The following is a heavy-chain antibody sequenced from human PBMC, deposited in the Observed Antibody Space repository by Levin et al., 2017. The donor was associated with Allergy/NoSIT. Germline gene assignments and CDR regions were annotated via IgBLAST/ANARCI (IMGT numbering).Heavy chain of an antibody. J-gene: IGHJ6*02. V-gene: IGHV3-13*01. D-gene: IGHD1-7*01. CDR1: GFTFSSYD. CDR2: IGTAGDT. CDR3: ARGLAEGTTLSPLGMDV. Sequence: GGSLRLSCAASGFTFSSYDMHWVRQATGKGLEWVSAIGTAGDTYYPGSVKGRFTISRENAKNSLYLQMNSLRAGDTAVYYCARGLAEGTTLSPLGMDVWGQGTTVTVSS.